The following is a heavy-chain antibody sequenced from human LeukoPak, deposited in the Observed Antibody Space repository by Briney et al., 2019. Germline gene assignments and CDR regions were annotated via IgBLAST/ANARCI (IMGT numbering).Heavy chain of an antibody. D-gene: IGHD3-10*01. V-gene: IGHV3-33*01. CDR2: IWYDGSRK. CDR1: GFSLTTYG. CDR3: ARDGGSGIDY. Sequence: GGSLRLSCAASGFSLTTYGTHWLRQAPGKGLEWVAVIWYDGSRKFYGDSVKGRFTISRDTFENTMYLQMNSLRVEDTAVYYCARDGGSGIDYWGQGTLVTVSS. J-gene: IGHJ4*02.